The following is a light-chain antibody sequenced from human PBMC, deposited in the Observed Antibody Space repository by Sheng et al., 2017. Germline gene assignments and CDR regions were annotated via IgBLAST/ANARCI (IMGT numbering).Light chain of an antibody. J-gene: IGKJ4*01. CDR3: QHYDKWPLP. V-gene: IGKV3-11*01. CDR1: QNINSY. CDR2: DTI. Sequence: EIVLTQSPATLSLSPGERASLSCRASQNINSYIAWFQQKPGLPPRLLIYDTINRATGTPARFTGSGFGTDFTLTISSLEPEDFAVYYCQHYDKWPLPFGGGTKVEIK.